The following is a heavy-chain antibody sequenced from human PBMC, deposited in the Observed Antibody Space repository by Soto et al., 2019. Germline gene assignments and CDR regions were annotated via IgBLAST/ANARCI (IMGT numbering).Heavy chain of an antibody. V-gene: IGHV3-66*01. Sequence: EVQLVESGGGLVQPGGSLRLSCAASGFTVSSNYMSWDRHAPGKGLEWVSVIDSGGGTYYADSVKGRVTISRDNSMYTLYLQMNSLRAEDTAVYYCARDMVRGIDVCCQATTVTVSS. CDR3: ARDMVRGIDV. CDR1: GFTVSSNY. D-gene: IGHD3-10*01. CDR2: IDSGGGT. J-gene: IGHJ6*02.